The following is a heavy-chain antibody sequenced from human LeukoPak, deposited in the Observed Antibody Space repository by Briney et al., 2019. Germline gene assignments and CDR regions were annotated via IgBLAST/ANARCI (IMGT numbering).Heavy chain of an antibody. CDR1: GYTFTSYY. J-gene: IGHJ6*03. V-gene: IGHV1-46*01. Sequence: ASVKVSCKASGYTFTSYYMHWVRQAPGQGLEWMGIINPSGGSTSYAQKFQGRVTMTRDMSTSTVYMELSSLRSDDTAVYYCAGALGAAGTPPNYYYYYYMDVWGKGTTVTISS. CDR2: INPSGGST. D-gene: IGHD6-13*01. CDR3: AGALGAAGTPPNYYYYYYMDV.